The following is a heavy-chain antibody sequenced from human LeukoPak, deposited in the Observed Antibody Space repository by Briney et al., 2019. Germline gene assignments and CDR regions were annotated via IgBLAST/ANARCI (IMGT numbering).Heavy chain of an antibody. CDR2: INHSGST. D-gene: IGHD6-19*01. V-gene: IGHV4-34*01. CDR1: GGSFSGYY. J-gene: IGHJ5*02. Sequence: SETLSLTCAVYGGSFSGYYWSWIRQPPGKGLEWIGEINHSGSTNYNPSLKSRVTISVDTSKNQFSLKLSSVTAADTAVYYCARHQGIAVAVEVGLGWFDPWGQGTLVTVSS. CDR3: ARHQGIAVAVEVGLGWFDP.